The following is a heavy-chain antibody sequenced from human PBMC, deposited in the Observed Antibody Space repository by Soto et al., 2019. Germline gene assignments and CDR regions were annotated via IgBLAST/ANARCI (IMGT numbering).Heavy chain of an antibody. D-gene: IGHD1-1*01. J-gene: IGHJ4*02. CDR2: ISAYNGNT. V-gene: IGHV1-18*04. CDR3: VKTGGEAEPLILHY. CDR1: DFTLTNYG. Sequence: QVQLVQSGVELKKTGASVKVSCQASDFTLTNYGITWERQAPGQGLEWMGWISAYNGNTKYAQKVQSRVTLTIDTSTNTVYMDLRNLKSDDTAVYYCVKTGGEAEPLILHYWGQGTRLTGS.